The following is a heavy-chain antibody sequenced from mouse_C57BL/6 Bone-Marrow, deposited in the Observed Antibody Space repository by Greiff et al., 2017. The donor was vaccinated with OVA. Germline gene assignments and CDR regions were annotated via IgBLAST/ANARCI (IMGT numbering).Heavy chain of an antibody. Sequence: QVQLQQPGAELVKPGASVKLSCKASGYTFTSYWMHWVKQRPGQGLEWIGMIHPNSGSTNYNEKFKSKATLTVDKSSSTAYMQLSSLTSEDTAVYYCARVDGDYGVDSWGQGTTLTVSS. V-gene: IGHV1-64*01. CDR1: GYTFTSYW. CDR3: ARVDGDYGVDS. CDR2: IHPNSGST. D-gene: IGHD2-13*01. J-gene: IGHJ2*01.